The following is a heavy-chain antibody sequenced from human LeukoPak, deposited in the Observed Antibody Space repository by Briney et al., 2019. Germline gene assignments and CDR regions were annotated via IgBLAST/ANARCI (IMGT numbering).Heavy chain of an antibody. V-gene: IGHV3-33*01. CDR2: IWYDGSNK. D-gene: IGHD2-8*02. CDR3: ARVLVVYAILGAFDI. J-gene: IGHJ3*02. Sequence: PGGSLRLSCAASGFTFSSYGMHWVRQAPGKGLEWVAVIWYDGSNKYYADSVKGRSTISRDNSKNTLYLQMNSLRAEDTAVYYCARVLVVYAILGAFDIWGQGTMVTVSS. CDR1: GFTFSSYG.